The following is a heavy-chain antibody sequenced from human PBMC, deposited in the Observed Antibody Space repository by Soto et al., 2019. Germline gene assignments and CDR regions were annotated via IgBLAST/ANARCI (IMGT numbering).Heavy chain of an antibody. D-gene: IGHD3-22*01. Sequence: PGGSLRLSCAASGFTFSSYWMSWVRQAPGKGLEWVSSISSSSYIYYADSVKGRFTISRDNAKNSLYLQMNSLRAEDTAVYYCASHPRDSSGYWYYFDYWGQGTLVTVSS. V-gene: IGHV3-21*01. J-gene: IGHJ4*02. CDR1: GFTFSSYW. CDR2: ISSSSYI. CDR3: ASHPRDSSGYWYYFDY.